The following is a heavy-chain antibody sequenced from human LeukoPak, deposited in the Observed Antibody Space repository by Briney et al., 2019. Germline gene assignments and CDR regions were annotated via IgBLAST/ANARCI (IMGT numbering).Heavy chain of an antibody. J-gene: IGHJ4*02. Sequence: QPGGSLRLSCAASGFTFSSYAMRWVRQVPGKGLEWVSTITGSGGTTYYADSVRGRFTISRDNAKNSLYLQMNSLRAEDTAVYYCARDYNFDYWGQGTLVTISS. V-gene: IGHV3-23*01. CDR2: ITGSGGTT. CDR1: GFTFSSYA. CDR3: ARDYNFDY.